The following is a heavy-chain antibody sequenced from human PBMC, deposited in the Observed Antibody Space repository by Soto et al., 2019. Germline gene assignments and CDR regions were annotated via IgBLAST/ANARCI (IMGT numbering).Heavy chain of an antibody. V-gene: IGHV1-69*06. CDR1: GGTFSSYA. CDR2: IIPIFGTA. CDR3: ARSGAFYDILTGLNWFDP. D-gene: IGHD3-9*01. Sequence: GASVKVSCKASGGTFSSYAISWVRQAPGQGLEWMGGIIPIFGTANYAQKFQGRVTITADKSTSTAYMELSSLRSEDTAVYYCARSGAFYDILTGLNWFDPWGQGTLVTVPS. J-gene: IGHJ5*02.